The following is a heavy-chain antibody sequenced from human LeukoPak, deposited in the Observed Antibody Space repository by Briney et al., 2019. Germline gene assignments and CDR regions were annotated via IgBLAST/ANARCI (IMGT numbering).Heavy chain of an antibody. CDR2: ISAYNGNT. Sequence: ASVKVSCKASGYTFTSYDINWVRQATGQGLEWMGWISAYNGNTNYAQKLQGRVTMTTDTSTSTAYMELRSLRSDDTAVYYCARAGTVVRYSTFDYWGQGTLVTVSS. CDR1: GYTFTSYD. D-gene: IGHD1-1*01. V-gene: IGHV1-18*01. CDR3: ARAGTVVRYSTFDY. J-gene: IGHJ4*02.